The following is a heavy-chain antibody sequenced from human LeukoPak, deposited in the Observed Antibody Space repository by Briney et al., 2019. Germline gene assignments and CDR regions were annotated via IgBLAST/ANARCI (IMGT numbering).Heavy chain of an antibody. V-gene: IGHV3-7*01. Sequence: SGGSLRLSCAASGLTFSSYWMSWVRPAPGKGLEWVANIKQDGSEKYYVDSVKGRFTISRDNAKNSLYLQMNSLRAEDTAVYYCAREAVAPLSSDWFDPWGQGTLVTVSS. CDR3: AREAVAPLSSDWFDP. CDR2: IKQDGSEK. D-gene: IGHD6-19*01. J-gene: IGHJ5*02. CDR1: GLTFSSYW.